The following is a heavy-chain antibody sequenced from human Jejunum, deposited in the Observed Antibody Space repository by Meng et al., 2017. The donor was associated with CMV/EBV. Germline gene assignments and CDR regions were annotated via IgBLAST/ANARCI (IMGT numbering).Heavy chain of an antibody. Sequence: SGFNCRIAWMTWVRQAPGKGLEWVARLKSRNDGGTADYAAPVKGRFSISRDDSKSSVYLQMNNLKSDDTAMYYCTANWGSSPFDFWGQGTMVTVSS. J-gene: IGHJ3*01. V-gene: IGHV3-15*05. D-gene: IGHD7-27*01. CDR3: TANWGSSPFDF. CDR2: LKSRNDGGTA. CDR1: GFNCRIAW.